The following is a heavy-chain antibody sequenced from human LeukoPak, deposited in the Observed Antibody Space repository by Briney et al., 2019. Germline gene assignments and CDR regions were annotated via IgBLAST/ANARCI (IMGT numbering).Heavy chain of an antibody. CDR3: ARGPYHYDMDV. CDR2: IKQDGSEK. Sequence: VGCLRLSCAASGFTFSSYWMNWVRQAPGKGLEWVANIKQDGSEKNYVDSVKGRFTISRDNAKNSLYLQMNSLRAEDTTVYYCARGPYHYDMDVWGKGTTVIVSS. CDR1: GFTFSSYW. J-gene: IGHJ6*03. V-gene: IGHV3-7*01.